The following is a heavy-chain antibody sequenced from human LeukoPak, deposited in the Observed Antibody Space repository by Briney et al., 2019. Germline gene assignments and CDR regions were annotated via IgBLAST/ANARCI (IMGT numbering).Heavy chain of an antibody. Sequence: PGGSLRLSCAASGFTSSDFYMSWSRPAPGKGLEWISYISSSGSSIYYADSVRGRFTISRDNAKNSLYLQMNTLRAEDTAVYYCARDLSTSSEDWWDYWGQGTLVTVSS. D-gene: IGHD6-13*01. J-gene: IGHJ4*02. CDR1: GFTSSDFY. CDR3: ARDLSTSSEDWWDY. CDR2: ISSSGSSI. V-gene: IGHV3-11*01.